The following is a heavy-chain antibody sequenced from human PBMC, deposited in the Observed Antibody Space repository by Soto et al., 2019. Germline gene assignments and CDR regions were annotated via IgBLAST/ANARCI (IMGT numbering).Heavy chain of an antibody. CDR2: TYYRSKWYN. CDR3: ARSSQNYVVVPAATSDGLDV. J-gene: IGHJ6*02. D-gene: IGHD2-2*01. V-gene: IGHV6-1*01. CDR1: GDSVSSNSAA. Sequence: PSQTLSLTCAISGDSVSSNSAAWNWIRQSPSRGLEWLGRTYYRSKWYNDYAVSVKSRITINPDTSKNQFSLQLNSVTPEETAVYYCARSSQNYVVVPAATSDGLDVWGQGTTVTVS.